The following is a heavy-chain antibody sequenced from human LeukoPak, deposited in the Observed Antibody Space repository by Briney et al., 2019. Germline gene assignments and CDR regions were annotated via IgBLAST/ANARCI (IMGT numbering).Heavy chain of an antibody. D-gene: IGHD1-26*01. V-gene: IGHV3-74*01. J-gene: IGHJ4*02. CDR1: GFTFSSYW. CDR3: ARDRSIVGIDY. CDR2: IDSDGSTT. Sequence: GGSLRLSCAASGFTFSSYWIHWVRQAPGKGLVWVSRIDSDGSTTSYADSVKGRFTISRDNAKNTLYLQMNSLRAEDTAVYYCARDRSIVGIDYWGQGTLVTVSS.